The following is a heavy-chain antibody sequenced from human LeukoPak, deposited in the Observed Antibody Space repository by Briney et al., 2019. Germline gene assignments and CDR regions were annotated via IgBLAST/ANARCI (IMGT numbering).Heavy chain of an antibody. D-gene: IGHD1-26*01. J-gene: IGHJ4*02. CDR1: GYTFTSHY. CDR2: INPSGGST. V-gene: IGHV1-46*01. CDR3: ARGTWEGGYVYY. Sequence: GASVKVSCTASGYTFTSHYMHWVRQAPGQGLEWMGIINPSGGSTSYAQKFQGRVTMTRDTSTSTVYTELSSLRSEDTAVYYCARGTWEGGYVYYWGQGTLVTVSS.